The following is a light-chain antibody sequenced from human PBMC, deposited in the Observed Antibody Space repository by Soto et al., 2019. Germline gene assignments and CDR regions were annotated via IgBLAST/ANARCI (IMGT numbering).Light chain of an antibody. CDR3: QQRSNLLT. CDR1: QSVSSY. Sequence: DTVLTQSPGTLSLSPGERATLSCRASQSVSSYLAWYQQKPGQAPRLLIYDASNRATGIPARFSGSGSGTDFTLTISSLEPEDFAVYYCQQRSNLLTFGGGTKVDIK. J-gene: IGKJ4*01. CDR2: DAS. V-gene: IGKV3-11*01.